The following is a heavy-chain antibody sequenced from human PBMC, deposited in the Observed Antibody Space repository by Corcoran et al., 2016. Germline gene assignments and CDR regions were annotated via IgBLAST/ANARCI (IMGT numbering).Heavy chain of an antibody. J-gene: IGHJ6*02. CDR2: ISSSSSYI. CDR1: GFTFSSYS. V-gene: IGHV3-21*01. CDR3: ARASIVVVPAAMVYYYYGMDV. Sequence: EVQLVESGGGLVKPGGSLRLSCAASGFTFSSYSMNWVRQAPGKGLEWVSSISSSSSYIYYADSVKGRFTISRDNAKNSLYLQMNSLRAEYTAVYYCARASIVVVPAAMVYYYYGMDVWGQGTTVTVSS. D-gene: IGHD2-2*01.